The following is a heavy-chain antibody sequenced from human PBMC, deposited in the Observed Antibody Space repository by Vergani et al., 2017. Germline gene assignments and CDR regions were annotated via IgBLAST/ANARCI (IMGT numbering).Heavy chain of an antibody. V-gene: IGHV3-48*01. CDR3: ARDLSLCIAAAGDSNYYYGMDV. CDR1: GFTFSSYS. CDR2: ISSSSSTI. Sequence: EVQLVESGGGLVQPGGSLRLSCAASGFTFSSYSMNWVRQAPGKGLEWVSYISSSSSTIYYADSVKGRFTISRDNAKNSLYLQMNSLRAEDTAVYYCARDLSLCIAAAGDSNYYYGMDVWGQGTTVTVSS. J-gene: IGHJ6*02. D-gene: IGHD6-13*01.